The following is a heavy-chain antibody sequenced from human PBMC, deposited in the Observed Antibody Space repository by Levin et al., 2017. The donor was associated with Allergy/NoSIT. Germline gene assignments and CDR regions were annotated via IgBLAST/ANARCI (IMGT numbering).Heavy chain of an antibody. CDR3: ARQYYYGSGSYYHDAFDI. V-gene: IGHV4-4*02. D-gene: IGHD3-10*01. CDR1: GGSISSSNW. Sequence: GSLRLSCAVSGGSISSSNWWSWVRQPPGKGLEWIGEIYHSGSTNYNPSLKSRVTISVDKSKNQFSLKLSSVTAADTALYYCARQYYYGSGSYYHDAFDIWGQGTMVTVSS. J-gene: IGHJ3*02. CDR2: IYHSGST.